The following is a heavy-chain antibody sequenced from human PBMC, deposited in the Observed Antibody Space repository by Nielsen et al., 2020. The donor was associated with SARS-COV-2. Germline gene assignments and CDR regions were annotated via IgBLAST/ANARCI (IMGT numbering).Heavy chain of an antibody. CDR2: ISYDASKE. D-gene: IGHD3-10*01. CDR1: GFTFNSFG. J-gene: IGHJ4*02. V-gene: IGHV3-30*03. Sequence: GGSLRLSCAASGFTFNSFGMHWVRQAPGKGLEWVAVISYDASKEYYSDSVKGRFTISRDNSKNTLYLQMNSLRAEDTAVYYCARDQTGPDYYGSGSYALDYWGQGTLVTVSS. CDR3: ARDQTGPDYYGSGSYALDY.